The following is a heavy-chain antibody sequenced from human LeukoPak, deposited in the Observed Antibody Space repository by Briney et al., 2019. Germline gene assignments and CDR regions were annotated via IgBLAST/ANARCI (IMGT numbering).Heavy chain of an antibody. V-gene: IGHV4/OR15-8*02. Sequence: GSLRLSCVASGFTFSRYWVHWVRQAPGKGLEWLGEIYHSGNTNYNPSLKSRVAISLDKSSNHFSLRLTSVTAADTAMYFCVREEMPGKFDYWGQGTLVTVSS. CDR1: GFTFSRYW. D-gene: IGHD5-24*01. CDR3: VREEMPGKFDY. J-gene: IGHJ4*02. CDR2: IYHSGNT.